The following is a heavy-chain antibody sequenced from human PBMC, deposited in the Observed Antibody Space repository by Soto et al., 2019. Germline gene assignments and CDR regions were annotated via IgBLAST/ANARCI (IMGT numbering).Heavy chain of an antibody. CDR1: GGNFRRYA. Sequence: GASVKVSCKASGGNFRRYAISWVRQAPGQGLEWMGGILPILGSPSHAQKFQGRVTVTADESTSTAYLELTSLTSEDTAMYYCVFGDCTTTSCSYYFYGLDVWGQGSPVTVSS. CDR3: VFGDCTTTSCSYYFYGLDV. V-gene: IGHV1-69*13. D-gene: IGHD2-2*01. CDR2: ILPILGSP. J-gene: IGHJ6*02.